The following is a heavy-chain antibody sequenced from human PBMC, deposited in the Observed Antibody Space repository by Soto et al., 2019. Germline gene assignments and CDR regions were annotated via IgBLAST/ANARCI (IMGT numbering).Heavy chain of an antibody. D-gene: IGHD2-2*01. CDR2: IIPIFGTA. V-gene: IGHV1-69*13. Sequence: GASVKVSCKASGGTFSSYAISWVRQAPGQGLEWMGGIIPIFGTANYAQKFQGRVTITADESTSTAYMELSSLRSEDTAVYYCASANTYCSSTSCYEPRGYYYYYGMDVWGQGTTVTVSS. CDR3: ASANTYCSSTSCYEPRGYYYYYGMDV. CDR1: GGTFSSYA. J-gene: IGHJ6*02.